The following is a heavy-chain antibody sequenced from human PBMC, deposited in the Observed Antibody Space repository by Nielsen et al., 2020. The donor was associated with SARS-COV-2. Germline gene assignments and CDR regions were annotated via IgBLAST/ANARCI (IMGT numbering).Heavy chain of an antibody. CDR2: IYYSGST. CDR3: ARGGSGGSPAAFDI. Sequence: SETLSLTCTVSGGSISSGGYYWSWIRQHPGKGLEWIGYIYYSGSTHYNPSLKSRVTISVDTSKNQFSLKLSSVTAADTAVYYCARGGSGGSPAAFDIWGQGTMVTVSS. J-gene: IGHJ3*02. V-gene: IGHV4-31*03. CDR1: GGSISSGGYY. D-gene: IGHD2-15*01.